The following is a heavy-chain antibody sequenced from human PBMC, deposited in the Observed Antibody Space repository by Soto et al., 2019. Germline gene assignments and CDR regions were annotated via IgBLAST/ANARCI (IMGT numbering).Heavy chain of an antibody. D-gene: IGHD6-25*01. Sequence: QVQLVESGGGVVQPGRSLRLSCAASGFTFSSYGMHWVRQAPGTGLEWVAVISYDGSNKYYADSVKGRFTISRDNSKNTLYLQMNSLRAEDTAVYYCAKGAGQRIDPWGQGTLVTVSS. V-gene: IGHV3-30*18. CDR2: ISYDGSNK. J-gene: IGHJ5*02. CDR3: AKGAGQRIDP. CDR1: GFTFSSYG.